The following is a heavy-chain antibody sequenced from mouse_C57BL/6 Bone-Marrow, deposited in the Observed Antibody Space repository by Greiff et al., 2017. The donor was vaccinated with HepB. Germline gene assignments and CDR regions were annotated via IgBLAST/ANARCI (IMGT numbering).Heavy chain of an antibody. J-gene: IGHJ1*03. Sequence: VQLQQSGAELVRPGASVKLSCTASGFNIKDYYMHWVKQRPEQGLEWIGRIDPEDGDTEYAPKFQGKATMTADTSSNTAYLQLSSLTSEDTAVSYCTTGTTTVPWYFDVWGTGTTVTVSS. D-gene: IGHD1-1*01. CDR3: TTGTTTVPWYFDV. CDR2: IDPEDGDT. CDR1: GFNIKDYY. V-gene: IGHV14-1*01.